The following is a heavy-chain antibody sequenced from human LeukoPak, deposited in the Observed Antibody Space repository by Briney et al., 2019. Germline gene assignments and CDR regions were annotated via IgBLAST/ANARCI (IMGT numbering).Heavy chain of an antibody. J-gene: IGHJ4*02. CDR3: ARDQRYYGSGSYSWYFDY. CDR2: ISYDGTNA. V-gene: IGHV3-30*04. CDR1: GFTFSNFA. D-gene: IGHD3-10*01. Sequence: GGSLRLSCAASGFTFSNFAMHWVRQAPGKGLEWLATISYDGTNAYYADSMKGRFTISRDNSKNTLFLQMSSLRAEDTAVYYSARDQRYYGSGSYSWYFDYWGQGSLVTVSS.